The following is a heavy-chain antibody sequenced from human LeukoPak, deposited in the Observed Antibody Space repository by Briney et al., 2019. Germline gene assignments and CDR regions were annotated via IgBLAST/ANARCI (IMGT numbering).Heavy chain of an antibody. CDR1: GFTFSSYG. D-gene: IGHD3-16*01. J-gene: IGHJ4*02. V-gene: IGHV3-33*06. CDR2: IWYDGSNK. Sequence: GGSLRLSCAASGFTFSSYGMHWVRQAPGKGLEWVAVIWYDGSNKYYADSVKGRFTISSDNSKNTLYLQMNSLRAEDTAVYYCSKSPGGYFDYRGQGTLVTVSS. CDR3: SKSPGGYFDY.